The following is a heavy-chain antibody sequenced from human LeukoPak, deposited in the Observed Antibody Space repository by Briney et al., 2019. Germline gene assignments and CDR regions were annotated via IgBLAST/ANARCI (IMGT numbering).Heavy chain of an antibody. Sequence: PSETLSLTCTASGGSISSYYWRWIRQPPGKELEWIGYIYYSGSTNYNPSLKSRVTISVDTSKNQFSLKLSSVTAADTAVYYCARVDYCSGSFDNWGQGNLVTVSS. CDR1: GGSISSYY. J-gene: IGHJ4*02. CDR2: IYYSGST. D-gene: IGHD3-10*01. CDR3: ARVDYCSGSFDN. V-gene: IGHV4-59*01.